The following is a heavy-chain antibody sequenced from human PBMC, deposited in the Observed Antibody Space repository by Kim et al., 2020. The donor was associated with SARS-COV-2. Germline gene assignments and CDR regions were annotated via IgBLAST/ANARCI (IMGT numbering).Heavy chain of an antibody. V-gene: IGHV4-39*01. Sequence: SETLSLTCTVSGGSISSSSYYWGWIRQPPGKGLEWIGSIYYSGSTYYNPSLKSRVTISVDTSKNQFSLKLSSVTAADTAVYYCARPAEWLGPRFDPWGQGTPVTVSS. CDR2: IYYSGST. J-gene: IGHJ5*02. CDR1: GGSISSSSYY. CDR3: ARPAEWLGPRFDP. D-gene: IGHD5-12*01.